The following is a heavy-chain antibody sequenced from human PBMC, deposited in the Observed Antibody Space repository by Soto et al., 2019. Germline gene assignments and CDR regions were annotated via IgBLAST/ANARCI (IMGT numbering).Heavy chain of an antibody. CDR1: GFTFSSYG. D-gene: IGHD3-3*01. V-gene: IGHV3-30*03. J-gene: IGHJ4*02. CDR2: ISYDGSNK. Sequence: GGSLRLSCAASGFTFSSYGMHWVRQAPGKGLEWVAVISYDGSNKYYADSVKGRFTISRDNSKNTLYLQMNSLRAEDTAVYYCAGGVDGVARFDYWGQGTLVTVSS. CDR3: AGGVDGVARFDY.